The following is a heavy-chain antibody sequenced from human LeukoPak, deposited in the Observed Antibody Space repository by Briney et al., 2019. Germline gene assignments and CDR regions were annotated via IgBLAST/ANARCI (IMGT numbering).Heavy chain of an antibody. D-gene: IGHD3-22*01. CDR3: ARDVYYDSSGYHSAFDY. CDR2: ISSSSSYI. J-gene: IGHJ4*02. V-gene: IGHV3-21*01. CDR1: GFTFSSYS. Sequence: GGSLRLSCAASGFTFSSYSMNWVRQAPGKGLEWVSSISSSSSYIYYADSVKGRFTISRDNAKNSPYLQMNSLRAEDTAVYYCARDVYYDSSGYHSAFDYWGQGTLVTVSS.